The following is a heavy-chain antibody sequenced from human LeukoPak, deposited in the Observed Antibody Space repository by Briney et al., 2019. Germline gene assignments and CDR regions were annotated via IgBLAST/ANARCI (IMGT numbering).Heavy chain of an antibody. J-gene: IGHJ3*02. CDR3: ARTYYYDSSGYYHSDAFDI. V-gene: IGHV4-34*01. CDR1: GGSFSGYY. D-gene: IGHD3-22*01. Sequence: PSETLSLTCAVYGGSFSGYYWSWIRQPPGKGLEWIGEINHSGSTNYNPSLKSRVTISVDTSKNQFSLKLSSVTAADTAVYYCARTYYYDSSGYYHSDAFDIWGQGTMVTVSS. CDR2: INHSGST.